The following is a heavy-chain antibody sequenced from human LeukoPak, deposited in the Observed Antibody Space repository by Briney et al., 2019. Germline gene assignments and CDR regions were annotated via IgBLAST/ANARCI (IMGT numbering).Heavy chain of an antibody. D-gene: IGHD3-10*01. CDR1: GYTFTGYY. CDR2: IIPIFGTA. J-gene: IGHJ3*02. CDR3: AREGNYYGSEDAFDI. V-gene: IGHV1-69*06. Sequence: SVKVSCKASGYTFTGYYMHWVRQAPGQGLEWMGGIIPIFGTANYAQKFQGRVTITADKSTSTAYMELSSLRSEDTAVYYCAREGNYYGSEDAFDIWGQGTMVTVSS.